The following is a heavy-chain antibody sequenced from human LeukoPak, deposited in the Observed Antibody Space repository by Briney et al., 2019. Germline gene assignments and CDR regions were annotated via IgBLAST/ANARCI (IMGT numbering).Heavy chain of an antibody. J-gene: IGHJ6*03. CDR3: ARDTISGVDHNNKDYDSYTDD. V-gene: IGHV1-2*02. Sequence: ASVKVSCKASGYTFTGYYMHWVRQAPGQGLEWMGWINPNSGGTNYAQKFQGRVTMTRDTSISTAYMELSRLRSDDTAVCYCARDTISGVDHNNKDYDSYTDDWGKGTTVTVSS. CDR2: INPNSGGT. D-gene: IGHD3-3*01. CDR1: GYTFTGYY.